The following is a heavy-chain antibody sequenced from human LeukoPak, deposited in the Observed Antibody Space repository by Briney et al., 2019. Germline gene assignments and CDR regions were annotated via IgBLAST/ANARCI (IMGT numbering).Heavy chain of an antibody. CDR3: AREDYNDSGWYFDL. J-gene: IGHJ2*01. CDR2: IKRDGSRT. D-gene: IGHD4-17*01. Sequence: GGSLRLSCAASGFTFSNYWMHWVRQAPGKGLVWVSRIKRDGSRTTYADSLKGRFTISRDNAKNTLYLQMNSLRAEDTAVYYCAREDYNDSGWYFDLWGRGTLGTVSS. V-gene: IGHV3-74*01. CDR1: GFTFSNYW.